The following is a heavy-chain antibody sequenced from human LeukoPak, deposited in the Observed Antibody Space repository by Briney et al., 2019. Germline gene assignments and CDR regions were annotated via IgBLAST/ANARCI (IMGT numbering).Heavy chain of an antibody. V-gene: IGHV5-51*01. CDR2: IYPGDSET. CDR1: GYSFSSHW. CDR3: ASPGATGKSKGAFEF. J-gene: IGHJ3*01. D-gene: IGHD1-1*01. Sequence: GESLKISCKGSGYSFSSHWIAWVRQMPGKGVEWMGIIYPGDSETRYSPSFKGQVTMSADKSISTAYLQWGSLKTSDSAMYYCASPGATGKSKGAFEFWGQGTTVTVSS.